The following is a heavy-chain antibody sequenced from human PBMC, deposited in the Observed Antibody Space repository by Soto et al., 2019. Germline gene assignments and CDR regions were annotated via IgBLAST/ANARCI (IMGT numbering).Heavy chain of an antibody. V-gene: IGHV1-18*01. J-gene: IGHJ5*02. Sequence: QVHLVQSGGEGKTPGASVEVSCQASGYTFFTYDISWVRQAPGQGLEWMGWISTYSGDTKYAQKVQGRVTMTTDTSTTTAYLELRSLRSDDTAVYYCARHHGPTTSENWFDPWGQGTLVTVSS. D-gene: IGHD5-12*01. CDR1: GYTFFTYD. CDR3: ARHHGPTTSENWFDP. CDR2: ISTYSGDT.